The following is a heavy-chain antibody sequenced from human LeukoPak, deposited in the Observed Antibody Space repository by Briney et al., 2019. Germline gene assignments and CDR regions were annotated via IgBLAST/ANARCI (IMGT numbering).Heavy chain of an antibody. Sequence: GASVKISCKASGGTFSSYAISWVRQAPGQGLEWMGRIIPIFGTANYAQKFQGRVTITTDESTSTAYTELSSLRSEDTAVYYCARVVGSGSYSDYWGQGTLVTVSS. CDR1: GGTFSSYA. CDR2: IIPIFGTA. D-gene: IGHD3-10*01. V-gene: IGHV1-69*05. J-gene: IGHJ4*02. CDR3: ARVVGSGSYSDY.